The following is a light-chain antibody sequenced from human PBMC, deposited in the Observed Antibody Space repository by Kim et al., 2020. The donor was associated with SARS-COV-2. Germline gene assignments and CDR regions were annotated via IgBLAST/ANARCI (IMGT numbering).Light chain of an antibody. CDR2: DVS. J-gene: IGLJ3*02. CDR3: SSYTGSSTWV. CDR1: SSDVGSYNY. Sequence: QSALTQPASVSGSPGQSITISCTGTSSDVGSYNYVSWYQQHPGKAPKLMIYDVSSRPSGVSDRFSGSKSGNTASLTISGLQAEDEADYYCSSYTGSSTWVFGGGTKVTVL. V-gene: IGLV2-14*01.